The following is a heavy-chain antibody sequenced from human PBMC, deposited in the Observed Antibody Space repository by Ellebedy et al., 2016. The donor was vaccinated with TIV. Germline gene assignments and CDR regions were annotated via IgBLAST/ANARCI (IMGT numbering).Heavy chain of an antibody. CDR3: ARHRKNDVLTGYDY. D-gene: IGHD3-9*01. CDR2: IHHTGFT. CDR1: GGSVTSYY. J-gene: IGHJ4*02. Sequence: GSLRLSXSVSGGSVTSYYWSWIRQPPGKGLEWIGYIHHTGFTNYNPSLKGRVSVAVDKYRNKLSVRLSSVTAADTAVYYCARHRKNDVLTGYDYWGQGILVTVSS. V-gene: IGHV4-59*08.